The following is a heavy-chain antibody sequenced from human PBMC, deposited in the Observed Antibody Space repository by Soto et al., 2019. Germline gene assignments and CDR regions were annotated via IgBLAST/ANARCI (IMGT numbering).Heavy chain of an antibody. D-gene: IGHD3-10*01. V-gene: IGHV4-34*01. CDR2: INHSGST. J-gene: IGHJ5*02. Sequence: ASETLSLTCAVYGGSFSGYYWSWIRQPPGKGLEWIGEINHSGSTNYNPSLKSRVTISVDTSKNQFSLKLSSVTAADTAVYYCARGSGSYYKSLNWFDPWGQGTLVTVSS. CDR1: GGSFSGYY. CDR3: ARGSGSYYKSLNWFDP.